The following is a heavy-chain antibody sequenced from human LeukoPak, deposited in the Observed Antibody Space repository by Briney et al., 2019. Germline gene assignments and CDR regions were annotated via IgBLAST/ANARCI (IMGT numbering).Heavy chain of an antibody. D-gene: IGHD6-6*01. CDR2: IYPGDSDT. V-gene: IGHV5-51*01. CDR3: ARHPSIAARPGYYYYMDV. Sequence: GESLKISCKGSGYSFTSYWIGWVRQMPGKGLEWMGIIYPGDSDTRYSPSLQGQVTTSADKSISTAYLQWSSLKASDTAMYYCARHPSIAARPGYYYYMDVWGKGTTVTVSS. J-gene: IGHJ6*03. CDR1: GYSFTSYW.